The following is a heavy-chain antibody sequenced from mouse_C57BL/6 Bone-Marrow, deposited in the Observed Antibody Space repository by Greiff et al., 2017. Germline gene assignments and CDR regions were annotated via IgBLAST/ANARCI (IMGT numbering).Heavy chain of an antibody. D-gene: IGHD2-4*01. J-gene: IGHJ4*01. CDR2: IDPEDGET. Sequence: EVQLQQSGAELVKPGASVKLSCTASGFNIKDYYMHWVKQRTEQGLEWIGRIDPEDGETKYAAKFQGKATMTADTSSNTAYLQLSSLTSEDSAIYYGARTMWDYYDYDGFYYAMDYGGQGTSVTVSA. CDR1: GFNIKDYY. V-gene: IGHV14-2*01. CDR3: ARTMWDYYDYDGFYYAMDY.